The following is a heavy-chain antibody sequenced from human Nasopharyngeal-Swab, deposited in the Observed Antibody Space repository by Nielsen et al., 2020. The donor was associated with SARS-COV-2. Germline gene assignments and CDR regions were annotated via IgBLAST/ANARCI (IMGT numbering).Heavy chain of an antibody. Sequence: LRLSCTVAGASINSANSYWSWIRQHPGKDLEWIGNIYYTGSTNSNPSLKSRVTMSVDASKNQFSLKLSSVVAADTAVYYCARVFYDSSGYYWDYWGQGTLVTVSS. J-gene: IGHJ4*02. V-gene: IGHV4-31*03. CDR3: ARVFYDSSGYYWDY. CDR2: IYYTGST. D-gene: IGHD3-22*01. CDR1: GASINSANSY.